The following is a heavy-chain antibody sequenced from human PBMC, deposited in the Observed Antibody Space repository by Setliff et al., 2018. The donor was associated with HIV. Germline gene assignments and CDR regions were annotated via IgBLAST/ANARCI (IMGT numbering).Heavy chain of an antibody. CDR1: GNSFNGDF. V-gene: IGHV1-2*02. J-gene: IGHJ4*02. D-gene: IGHD6-25*01. CDR3: VTSPGSFTSVDETEAGDY. Sequence: ASVKVSCKAPGNSFNGDFLNWVRQAPGQGLEWMGNIKLSSGGTKFAQKFLGRVTMTRGTSTNTAFMELRRLNSDDTATYFCVTSPGSFTSVDETEAGDYWGQGTLVTVSS. CDR2: IKLSSGGT.